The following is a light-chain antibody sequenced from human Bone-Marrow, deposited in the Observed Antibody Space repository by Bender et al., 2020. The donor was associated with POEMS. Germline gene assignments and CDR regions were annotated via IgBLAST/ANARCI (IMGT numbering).Light chain of an antibody. V-gene: IGLV8-61*01. CDR2: STN. CDR1: SGSVSTSYS. CDR3: TSYTSAGTLA. Sequence: QTVVTQEPSFSVSPGGTVTLTCGLSSGSVSTSYSPSWYQQTPGQAPRTLIYSTNTRSSGVPDRFSGSKSGNTASLTISGLQVEDEADYYCTSYTSAGTLAFGGGTKLTVL. J-gene: IGLJ3*02.